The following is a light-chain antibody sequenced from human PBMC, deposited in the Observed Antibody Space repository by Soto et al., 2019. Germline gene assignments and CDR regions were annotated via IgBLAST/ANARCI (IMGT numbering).Light chain of an antibody. CDR1: TSDVGGYNY. CDR2: DVS. Sequence: QSVLTQPASVSGSPGQSITISCTGITSDVGGYNYLSWYQHHPGKAPKLLIYDVSYRPSGVSNRFSGSKSGNTASVTISGLQAEDEADYYCSSYTNTTTGVFGTGTKLTVL. V-gene: IGLV2-14*01. J-gene: IGLJ1*01. CDR3: SSYTNTTTGV.